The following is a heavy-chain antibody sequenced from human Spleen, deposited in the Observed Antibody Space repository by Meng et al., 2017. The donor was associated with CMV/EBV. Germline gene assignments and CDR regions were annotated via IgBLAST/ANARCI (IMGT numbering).Heavy chain of an antibody. CDR3: ARSSAPDPWAYYYGMDV. D-gene: IGHD3-10*01. Sequence: ASVKVSCKASGYTFNGYYMHWVRQAPGQGLEWMGCINPNSGNTTYAQKLQGRVTMTTDTSTNTAYMELRSLRSDDTAVYYCARSSAPDPWAYYYGMDVWGQGTTVTVSS. J-gene: IGHJ6*02. CDR2: INPNSGNT. CDR1: GYTFNGYY. V-gene: IGHV1-18*01.